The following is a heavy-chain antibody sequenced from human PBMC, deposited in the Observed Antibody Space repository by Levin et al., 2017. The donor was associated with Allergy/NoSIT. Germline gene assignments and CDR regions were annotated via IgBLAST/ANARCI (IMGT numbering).Heavy chain of an antibody. D-gene: IGHD3-9*01. CDR3: ARPCYDILTDYYNFDY. CDR1: GGSISSSISY. CDR2: IYNSGST. V-gene: IGHV4-39*01. Sequence: SETLSLTCTVSGGSISSSISYWGWIRQAPGKGLEWIGSIYNSGSTYYNPSLKSRVTTSVDTSKNQFPLKLSSVTAADTAVYYCARPCYDILTDYYNFDYWGQGTLVTVSS. J-gene: IGHJ4*02.